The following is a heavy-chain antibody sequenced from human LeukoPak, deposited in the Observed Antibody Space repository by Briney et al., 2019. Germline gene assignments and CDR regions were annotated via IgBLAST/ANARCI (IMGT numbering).Heavy chain of an antibody. CDR3: ATYAAGQGGRGY. Sequence: PSETLSLTCTVSGGSFSGYHWNWIRQPPGKGLEWIGEIDYGGRDHYSPSLKSRLTVSLETSKNHFSLNMRSVTAADTAVYYCATYAAGQGGRGYWGQGTLVTVSS. CDR1: GGSFSGYH. D-gene: IGHD2-2*01. CDR2: IDYGGRD. J-gene: IGHJ4*02. V-gene: IGHV4-59*08.